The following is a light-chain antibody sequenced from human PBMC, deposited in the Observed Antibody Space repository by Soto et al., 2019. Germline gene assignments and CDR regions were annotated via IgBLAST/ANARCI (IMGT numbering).Light chain of an antibody. V-gene: IGLV1-40*01. CDR2: TNN. CDR3: QSYDGSISGSV. J-gene: IGLJ1*01. Sequence: QSVRTQPPSVSGAPGQRVTSSCTGTSSNIGGGFDVQWYQQLPGAAPKLLIYTNNRRPSGVPDRFSGSKSGTSASLAITGLQAEDEADYYCQSYDGSISGSVFGPGTKVTVL. CDR1: SSNIGGGFD.